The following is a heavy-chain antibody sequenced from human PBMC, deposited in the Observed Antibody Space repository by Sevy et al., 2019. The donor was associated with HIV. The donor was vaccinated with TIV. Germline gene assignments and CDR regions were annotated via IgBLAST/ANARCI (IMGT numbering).Heavy chain of an antibody. CDR1: GYTFTSYG. D-gene: IGHD3-3*01. CDR2: ISAYNGNT. Sequence: ASVKVSCKASGYTFTSYGISWVRQAPGQGLEWMGWISAYNGNTNYAQKLQGRVTMTTDTSTSTAYMELRSLRSDDTAVYYCARSHYDFWSGWTDVLNYYYYMDVWGKGTTVTVSS. V-gene: IGHV1-18*04. J-gene: IGHJ6*03. CDR3: ARSHYDFWSGWTDVLNYYYYMDV.